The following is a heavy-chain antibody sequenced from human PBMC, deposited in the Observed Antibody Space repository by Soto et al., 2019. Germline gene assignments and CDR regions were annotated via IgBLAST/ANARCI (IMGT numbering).Heavy chain of an antibody. CDR1: GFTFSTYA. CDR2: IYYDGRNK. D-gene: IGHD2-15*01. V-gene: IGHV3-33*01. Sequence: QVQLVESGGGVVQPGTSLRLSCAASGFTFSTYAMHWVRQPPGKGLEWVALIYYDGRNKKYADSVKGRFTISRDNYKNTLDLQMSGLRVEDTAVYYCDSLAATGAEFDYWGQGTLVTVSS. J-gene: IGHJ4*02. CDR3: DSLAATGAEFDY.